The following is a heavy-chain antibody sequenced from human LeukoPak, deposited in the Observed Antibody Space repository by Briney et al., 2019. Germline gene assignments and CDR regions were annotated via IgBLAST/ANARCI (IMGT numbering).Heavy chain of an antibody. J-gene: IGHJ4*02. D-gene: IGHD6-19*01. CDR2: VIPIFGTA. Sequence: SVKVSCKASGGTFSSYAISWVGQAPGQGLEWMGRVIPIFGTANYAHKFQGRVTITTDKSTTTAYMELSSLRSEDTAVYYCARGLAKQWLVPVWGQGTLVTVSS. CDR1: GGTFSSYA. V-gene: IGHV1-69*05. CDR3: ARGLAKQWLVPV.